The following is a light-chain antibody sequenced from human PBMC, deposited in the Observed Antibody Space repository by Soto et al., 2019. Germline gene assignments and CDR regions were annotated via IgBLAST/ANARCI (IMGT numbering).Light chain of an antibody. Sequence: DSQMAQSPSTLSAGMVDTFTSSCRASHSISSWLAWYQQKPGEAPKLLIYDASSLESGVPSRFTGSGSGTAFTLIISSLQPDDSATYYCQQYAAYWTFGQGTKVDIK. CDR1: HSISSW. CDR2: DAS. J-gene: IGKJ1*01. V-gene: IGKV1-5*01. CDR3: QQYAAYWT.